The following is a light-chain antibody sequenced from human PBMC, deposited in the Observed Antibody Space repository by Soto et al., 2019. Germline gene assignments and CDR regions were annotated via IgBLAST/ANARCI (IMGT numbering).Light chain of an antibody. CDR1: QSVTNNY. Sequence: EIVLTQSPGTLSLSPGERVTLSCRASQSVTNNYLAWFQQRPGQAPRLLIYGASSRASGIPDRFRGSGSRTDFTLTISRLEPEDFAVYFCQQYATSPYTFGQGTKLEI. CDR2: GAS. CDR3: QQYATSPYT. V-gene: IGKV3-20*01. J-gene: IGKJ2*01.